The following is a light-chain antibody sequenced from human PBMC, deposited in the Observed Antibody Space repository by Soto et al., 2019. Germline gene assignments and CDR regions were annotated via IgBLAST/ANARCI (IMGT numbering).Light chain of an antibody. CDR3: QPYNNWPLT. V-gene: IGKV3-15*01. J-gene: IGKJ4*01. CDR1: QSVSSR. CDR2: DTS. Sequence: IVMTQSPATLSVSPWYRSTLSFRASQSVSSRLAWYQQKPGQTPRLLIYDTSTRATGVPARFSGSRSGPEFTLTVNSLQSEDFAIYYCQPYNNWPLTFGGGTKVDIK.